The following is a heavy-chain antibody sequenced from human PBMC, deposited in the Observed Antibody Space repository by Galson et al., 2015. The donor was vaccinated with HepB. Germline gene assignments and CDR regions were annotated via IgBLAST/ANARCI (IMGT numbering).Heavy chain of an antibody. CDR2: ISGNSDYI. CDR3: ASESWGSFEF. V-gene: IGHV3-21*01. Sequence: SLRLSCAASDFTFTTYTMNWVRRAPGKGLEWVSSISGNSDYIYYAGSVKGRFTISRDNAKNSLYLQMNSLRAEDTAVYYCASESWGSFEFWGQGTLVTVSS. J-gene: IGHJ4*02. CDR1: DFTFTTYT. D-gene: IGHD7-27*01.